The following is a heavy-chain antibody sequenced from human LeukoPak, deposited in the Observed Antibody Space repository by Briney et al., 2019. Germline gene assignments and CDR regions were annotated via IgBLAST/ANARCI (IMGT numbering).Heavy chain of an antibody. J-gene: IGHJ5*02. V-gene: IGHV4-34*01. D-gene: IGHD2-2*01. CDR3: ARGRNIVVVPAAITRTNWFDP. CDR1: GGSFSGYY. Sequence: SETLSLTCAVYGGSFSGYYWSWIRQPPGKGLEWIGEINHSGSTNYNPSLKSRVTISVDTSKNQFSLKLSSVTAADTAVYYCARGRNIVVVPAAITRTNWFDPWGQGTLVTVSS. CDR2: INHSGST.